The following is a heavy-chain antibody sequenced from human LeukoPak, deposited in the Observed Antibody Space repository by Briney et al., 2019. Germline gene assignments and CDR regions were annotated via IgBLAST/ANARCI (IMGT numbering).Heavy chain of an antibody. D-gene: IGHD2-15*01. V-gene: IGHV4-59*08. Sequence: PSETLSLTCTVSGGSIESYYWSWIRQPPGKGLEWIGFMHSSGSSYYNPSLKSRVTMSVDTSENQFSLRLSSVTAADTAVYYCARHLKERYCTGGSCGFDQWGQGTLVTVSS. CDR3: ARHLKERYCTGGSCGFDQ. J-gene: IGHJ4*02. CDR1: GGSIESYY. CDR2: MHSSGSS.